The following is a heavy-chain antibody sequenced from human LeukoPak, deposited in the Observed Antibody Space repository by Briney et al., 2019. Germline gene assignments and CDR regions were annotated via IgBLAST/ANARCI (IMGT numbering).Heavy chain of an antibody. CDR2: IYTSGST. CDR3: ARERGDGYVDY. J-gene: IGHJ4*02. CDR1: GGSISSYY. V-gene: IGHV4-4*07. D-gene: IGHD3-10*01. Sequence: SETLSLTCTVSGGSISSYYWSWIRQPAGKGLEWIGRIYTSGSTNYNPPLKSRVTISVDKSKNQFSLKVSSVTAADTAVYYCARERGDGYVDYWGQGTLVTVSS.